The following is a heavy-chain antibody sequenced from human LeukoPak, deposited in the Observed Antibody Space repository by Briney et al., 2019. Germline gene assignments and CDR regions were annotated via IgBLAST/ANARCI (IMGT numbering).Heavy chain of an antibody. J-gene: IGHJ2*01. D-gene: IGHD2-8*01. CDR1: GFTVSSNY. V-gene: IGHV3-53*01. CDR2: IYKAGNT. CDR3: ARVLLDTNGDQYWYYDL. Sequence: GGSLRLSCAASGFTVSSNYMNWVRQAPGRGPEWVSVIYKAGNTFYADSVKGRSTMSRDNSKNTLYLQMNSLRAEDTAVYYCARVLLDTNGDQYWYYDLWGRGTLVTVSS.